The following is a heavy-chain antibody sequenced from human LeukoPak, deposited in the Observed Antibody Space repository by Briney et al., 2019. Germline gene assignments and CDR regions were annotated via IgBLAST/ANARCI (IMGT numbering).Heavy chain of an antibody. D-gene: IGHD2-2*01. V-gene: IGHV3-7*01. J-gene: IGHJ4*02. CDR1: GFTFSRYW. CDR2: IKDDGSEK. Sequence: PGVSLRLSCAASGFTFSRYWMNWVRQAPGKGLEWVASIKDDGSEKSYVDSVKGRFTISRDNAKNSLYLQMNSLRAEDTAVYYCVSCGTTTCIIRFDHWGQGTLVTVSS. CDR3: VSCGTTTCIIRFDH.